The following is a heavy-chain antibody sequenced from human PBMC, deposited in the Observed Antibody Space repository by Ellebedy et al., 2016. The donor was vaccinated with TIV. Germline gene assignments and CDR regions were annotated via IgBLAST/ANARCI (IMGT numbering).Heavy chain of an antibody. CDR1: GFTFSTYS. J-gene: IGHJ4*02. CDR2: ITSDSTTI. V-gene: IGHV3-48*04. D-gene: IGHD6-13*01. Sequence: GESLKISCAASGFTFSTYSMNWVRQAPGQGLDWVSFITSDSTTIYYADSVKGRFAISRDNARNSLFLQMNSLRAEDTAVYYCVRGRHKAAARTPDFWGQGTLVTVSS. CDR3: VRGRHKAAARTPDF.